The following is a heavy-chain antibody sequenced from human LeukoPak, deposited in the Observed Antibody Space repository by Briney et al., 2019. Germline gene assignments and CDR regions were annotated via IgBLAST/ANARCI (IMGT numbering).Heavy chain of an antibody. Sequence: PSETLSLTCAVYGGSFSGYYWSWIRQPPGKGLEWIGEINHSGSTNYNPSLKSRVTISVDTSKNQFSLKLSSVTAADTAVYYCARRRISGYYRYFDYWGQGTLVTVSS. CDR3: ARRRISGYYRYFDY. V-gene: IGHV4-34*01. J-gene: IGHJ4*02. CDR1: GGSFSGYY. D-gene: IGHD3-22*01. CDR2: INHSGST.